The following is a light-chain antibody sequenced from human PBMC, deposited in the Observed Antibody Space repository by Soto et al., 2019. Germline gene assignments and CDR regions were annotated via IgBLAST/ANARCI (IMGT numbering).Light chain of an antibody. CDR1: QSIGSW. V-gene: IGKV1-12*01. Sequence: DIQMTQSPSTLPASVGDRASITCRASQSIGSWLAWYQQKAGKAPNLLIYDVSSLQSGVPSRISGSGSGTDFTLTISSLQPEDFATYYCKQDASYPMTFGQGTRLEIK. CDR3: KQDASYPMT. CDR2: DVS. J-gene: IGKJ5*01.